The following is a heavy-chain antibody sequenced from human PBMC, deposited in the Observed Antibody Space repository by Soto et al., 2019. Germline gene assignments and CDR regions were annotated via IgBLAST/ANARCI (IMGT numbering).Heavy chain of an antibody. J-gene: IGHJ4*02. CDR1: PFTFRSYS. V-gene: IGHV3-30*09. CDR3: ARYCNGGACYSASLDY. CDR2: ISYDGSKE. Sequence: WGSLRLSCAASPFTFRSYSMHWVRQAPGKGLEWVTSISYDGSKESYADSVKGRFAVSRDNSKNTLYLQMNSLRPEDTAVYYCARYCNGGACYSASLDYWGQGTQVTVSS. D-gene: IGHD2-15*01.